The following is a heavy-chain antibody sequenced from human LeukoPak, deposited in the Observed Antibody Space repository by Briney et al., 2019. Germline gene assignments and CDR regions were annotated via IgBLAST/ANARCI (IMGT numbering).Heavy chain of an antibody. V-gene: IGHV3-23*01. CDR1: GFTFSSYA. Sequence: GGSLRLSCAASGFTFSSYAMSWVRQAPGKGLEWVSAISGSGGSTYYADSVKGRFTISRDNSKNTLYLQMNSLRAEDTAVYYCARGEVGSGSYYRRWAAFDIWGQGTMVTVSS. CDR2: ISGSGGST. CDR3: ARGEVGSGSYYRRWAAFDI. D-gene: IGHD3-10*01. J-gene: IGHJ3*02.